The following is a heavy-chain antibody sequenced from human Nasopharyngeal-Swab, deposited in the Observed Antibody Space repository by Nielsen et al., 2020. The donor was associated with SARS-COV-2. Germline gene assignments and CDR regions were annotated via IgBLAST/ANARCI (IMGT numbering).Heavy chain of an antibody. CDR3: ARDGAAVAGGLDY. Sequence: LSLTCAASGFTFSSYAMHWVRQAPGKGLEWVAVISYDGSNKYYADSVKGRFTISRDNSKNTLYLQMNSLRAEDTAVYYCARDGAAVAGGLDYWGQGTLVTVSS. J-gene: IGHJ4*02. D-gene: IGHD6-19*01. V-gene: IGHV3-30*04. CDR2: ISYDGSNK. CDR1: GFTFSSYA.